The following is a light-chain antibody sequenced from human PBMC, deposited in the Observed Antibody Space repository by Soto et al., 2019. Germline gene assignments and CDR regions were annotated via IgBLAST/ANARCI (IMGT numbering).Light chain of an antibody. CDR2: DVS. V-gene: IGLV2-11*01. J-gene: IGLJ1*01. Sequence: QSALPQPRSVSGSPRQSVTISCSGTASDVGGYSYVSWYQQHPGKVPKLIIYDVSKWPSGVPDRFSGSKSGXTAYLTXSGLQAEDEGDYYCCSYAGSYTFVSGTGTKVTV. CDR3: CSYAGSYTFV. CDR1: ASDVGGYSY.